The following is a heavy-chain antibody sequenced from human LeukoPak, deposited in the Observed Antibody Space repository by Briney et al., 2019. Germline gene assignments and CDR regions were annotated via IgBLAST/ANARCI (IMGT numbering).Heavy chain of an antibody. CDR1: GFTCSGYG. CDR3: AKRSDYGGNGNYFDY. CDR2: ISGRDTNT. V-gene: IGHV3-23*01. J-gene: IGHJ4*02. D-gene: IGHD4-23*01. Sequence: PGVSLRLSFSVSGFTCSGYGMSWVRQAPWKGLEWLSTISGRDTNTYYADSVEGRFTISRENSKNTLYLQMNSLRAEDTAVYYCAKRSDYGGNGNYFDYWGQGIPVTVSS.